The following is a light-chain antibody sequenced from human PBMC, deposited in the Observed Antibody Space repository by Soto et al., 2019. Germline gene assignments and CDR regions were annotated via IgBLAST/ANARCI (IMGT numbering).Light chain of an antibody. V-gene: IGKV2-28*01. CDR2: LGS. Sequence: DIVLTQSPLSLPVTPGEPASISCRSRQSLLHRNVYNCLDWYLQKPGQSPQLLIHLGSNRASGVPDRFSGSGSGTDFTLTISRVEAEDVGLYYCMQALHTPLTFGGGTKVDIK. CDR1: QSLLHRNVYNC. J-gene: IGKJ4*01. CDR3: MQALHTPLT.